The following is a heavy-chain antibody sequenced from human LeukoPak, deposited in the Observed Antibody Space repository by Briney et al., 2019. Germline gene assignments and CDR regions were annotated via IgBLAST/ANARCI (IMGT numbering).Heavy chain of an antibody. V-gene: IGHV1-2*02. Sequence: GASVKVSCKASGYTFTGYYMHWVRQAPGQGLEWMGWINPNSGGTNYAQKFQGRVTMTRDTSISTAYMELSRLRSDDTAVYYCARDSSIRGVIYYYYYMDVWGKGTTVTISS. CDR2: INPNSGGT. D-gene: IGHD3-10*01. CDR1: GYTFTGYY. CDR3: ARDSSIRGVIYYYYYMDV. J-gene: IGHJ6*03.